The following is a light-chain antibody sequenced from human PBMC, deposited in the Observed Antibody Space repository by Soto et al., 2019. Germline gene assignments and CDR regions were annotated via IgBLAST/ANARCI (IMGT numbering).Light chain of an antibody. J-gene: IGKJ1*01. CDR2: AAS. CDR3: QKYDSVPWT. CDR1: QGIGNN. V-gene: IGKV1-27*01. Sequence: DIPMTPSPSSLSESVGDRVTITCRASQGIGNNLAWYQQKPGQVPNLLIYAASTLHHGVPSRCSGSGSGTDCTLSISSLEPEDVATYYVQKYDSVPWTCGQWTKV.